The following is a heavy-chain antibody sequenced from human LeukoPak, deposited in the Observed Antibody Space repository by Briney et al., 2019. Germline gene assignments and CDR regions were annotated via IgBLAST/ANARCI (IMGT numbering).Heavy chain of an antibody. CDR1: GFSFSNYW. CDR2: MNSDGSAT. V-gene: IGHV3-74*01. CDR3: AKGPNYFDS. Sequence: GGSLRLSCAASGFSFSNYWKHWVRQAPGKGLVWVTRMNSDGSATYYADSAQGRFTISRDNAKNTLYLQMNGLRAEDTAMYFCAKGPNYFDSWGQGTLVTVSS. J-gene: IGHJ4*02.